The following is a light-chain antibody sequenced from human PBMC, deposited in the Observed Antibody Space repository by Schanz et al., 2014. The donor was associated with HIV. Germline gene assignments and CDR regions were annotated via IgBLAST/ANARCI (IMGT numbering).Light chain of an antibody. V-gene: IGKV3D-20*02. J-gene: IGKJ4*01. CDR3: QQRSNWPLT. CDR2: GAS. CDR1: QTIRSNY. Sequence: DTVLTQSPGTLSLSPGERATLSCRASQTIRSNYLAWYQQKPGQAPRLLIYGASKRATGIPDRFIGSGSGTDFTLTISSLEPEDFAVYYCQQRSNWPLTFGGGTKVEFK.